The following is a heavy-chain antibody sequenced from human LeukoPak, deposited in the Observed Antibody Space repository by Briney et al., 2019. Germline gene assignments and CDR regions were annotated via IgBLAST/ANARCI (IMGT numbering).Heavy chain of an antibody. CDR1: GFTFSSYS. CDR3: ARDAGQLLQRGAFDI. Sequence: GGSLRLSCAASGFTFSSYSMNWVRQAPGEGLEWVSSISSSSSYIYYADSVKGRFTISRDNAKNSLYLQMNSLRAEDTAVYYCARDAGQLLQRGAFDIWGQGTMVTVSS. CDR2: ISSSSSYI. V-gene: IGHV3-21*01. J-gene: IGHJ3*02. D-gene: IGHD2-2*01.